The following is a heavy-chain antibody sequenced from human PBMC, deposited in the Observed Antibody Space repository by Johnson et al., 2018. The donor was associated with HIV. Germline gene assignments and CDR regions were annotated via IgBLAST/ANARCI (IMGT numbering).Heavy chain of an antibody. CDR1: GFTFSSYV. CDR3: AKGGLWFGEYHAFDI. J-gene: IGHJ3*02. D-gene: IGHD3-10*01. Sequence: QVQLVESGGGVVQPGGSLRPSCAASGFTFSSYVMHWVRQAPCQGLEWVAFIRYDGSIKYYADSVQGRFTISRDNSKNTLHLQMNSLRAEDTAVYYCAKGGLWFGEYHAFDIWGQGTMVTVSS. CDR2: IRYDGSIK. V-gene: IGHV3-30*02.